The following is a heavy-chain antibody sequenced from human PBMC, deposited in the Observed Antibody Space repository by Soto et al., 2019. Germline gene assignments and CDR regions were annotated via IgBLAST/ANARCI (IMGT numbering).Heavy chain of an antibody. Sequence: PGGSLRLSCAASGFTFSNAWMSWVRQAPGKGLEWVGRIKSKTDGGTTDYAAPVKGRFTISRDDSKNTLYLQMNSLKTEDTAVYYCTGNIQLWSWDTRRYYYGMDVWGQGTTVTVSS. CDR1: GFTFSNAW. CDR3: TGNIQLWSWDTRRYYYGMDV. CDR2: IKSKTDGGTT. D-gene: IGHD5-18*01. V-gene: IGHV3-15*01. J-gene: IGHJ6*02.